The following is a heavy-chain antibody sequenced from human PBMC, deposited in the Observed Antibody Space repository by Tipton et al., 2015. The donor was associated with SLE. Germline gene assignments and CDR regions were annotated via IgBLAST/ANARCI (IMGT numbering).Heavy chain of an antibody. CDR1: GFTFSSYA. V-gene: IGHV3-23*01. CDR3: AKGPSWLTMVRGLDGMDV. CDR2: ISGSGGST. D-gene: IGHD3-10*01. Sequence: SLRLSCAASGFTFSSYAMSWVRQAPGKGLEWVSAISGSGGSTYYADSVKGRFTISRDNSKNTLYLQMNSLRAEDTAVYYCAKGPSWLTMVRGLDGMDVWGQGTTVTVSS. J-gene: IGHJ6*02.